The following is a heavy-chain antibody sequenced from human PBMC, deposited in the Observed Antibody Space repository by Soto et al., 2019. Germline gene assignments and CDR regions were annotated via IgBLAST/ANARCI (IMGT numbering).Heavy chain of an antibody. D-gene: IGHD6-13*01. CDR2: ISSSSSYI. CDR3: ARAQQQLVQYNWCGP. CDR1: GFTFSSYS. J-gene: IGHJ5*02. Sequence: GGSLSLSCAASGFTFSSYSMNWVRQAPGKGLEWVSSISSSSSYIYYADSVKGRFTISRDNAKNSLYLQMNSLRAEDTAVYYCARAQQQLVQYNWCGPWGQGTLVTVSS. V-gene: IGHV3-21*01.